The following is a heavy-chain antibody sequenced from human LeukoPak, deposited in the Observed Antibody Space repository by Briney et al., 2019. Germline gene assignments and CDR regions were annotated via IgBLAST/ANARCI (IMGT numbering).Heavy chain of an antibody. D-gene: IGHD3-22*01. V-gene: IGHV1-46*03. CDR3: ARVGRSYDSSGYFDY. Sequence: GASVKVSCKASGGTFSSYAISWVRQAPGQGLEWMGIINPSGGSTSYAQKFQGRVTMTRDTSTSTVYMELSSLRSEDTAVYYCARVGRSYDSSGYFDYWGQGTLVTVSS. CDR1: GGTFSSYA. CDR2: INPSGGST. J-gene: IGHJ4*02.